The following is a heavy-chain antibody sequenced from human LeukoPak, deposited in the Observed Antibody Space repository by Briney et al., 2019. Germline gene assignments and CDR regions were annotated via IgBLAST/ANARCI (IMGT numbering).Heavy chain of an antibody. V-gene: IGHV3-30*02. Sequence: GGSLRLSCAASGFTFSSYGMHWVRQAPGKGLEWVAFIRYDGSNKYYADSVKGRFTISRDNSKNTLYLQMNSLRAEDTAVYYCANAKPAYCGGDCRVVDYWGQGPLVTVSS. CDR3: ANAKPAYCGGDCRVVDY. D-gene: IGHD2-21*01. CDR2: IRYDGSNK. CDR1: GFTFSSYG. J-gene: IGHJ4*02.